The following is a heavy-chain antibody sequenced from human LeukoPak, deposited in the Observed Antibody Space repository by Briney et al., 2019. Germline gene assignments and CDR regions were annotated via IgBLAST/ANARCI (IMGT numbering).Heavy chain of an antibody. CDR1: GVTLSRLP. CDR3: AKADSCGFYFSMRFDF. J-gene: IGHJ4*02. V-gene: IGHV3-23*01. Sequence: GGSLSLSCAASGVTLSRLPKRGPRQSPGQGLEWVSVISDSGSNTYYADSVKGRFTISKDNSKISLYLQMNSLRADDRAVYYCAKADSCGFYFSMRFDFWGQGTLVTVSS. D-gene: IGHD3-22*01. CDR2: ISDSGSNT.